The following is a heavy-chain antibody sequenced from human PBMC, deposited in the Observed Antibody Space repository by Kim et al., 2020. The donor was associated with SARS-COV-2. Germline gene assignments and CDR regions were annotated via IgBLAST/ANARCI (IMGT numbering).Heavy chain of an antibody. CDR3: AKGGWLEY. CDR2: MSVSGGRT. Sequence: GGSLRLSCAGSGFTFSSNDMSWLRQAPGKGLEWVSLMSVSGGRTHYADSVKGRFTISRDNSKNTLYLQMNTLRAEDTAVYFCAKGGWLEYWGQGTLVTVSS. V-gene: IGHV3-23*01. CDR1: GFTFSSND. D-gene: IGHD6-19*01. J-gene: IGHJ4*02.